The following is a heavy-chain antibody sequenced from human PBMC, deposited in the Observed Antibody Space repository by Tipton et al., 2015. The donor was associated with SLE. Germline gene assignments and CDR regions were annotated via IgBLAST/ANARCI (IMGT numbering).Heavy chain of an antibody. CDR2: IKSDGTYT. V-gene: IGHV3-74*01. CDR1: GFTFNNYW. Sequence: SLRLSCAASGFTFNNYWMHWVRQGPGKGLVCVSRIKSDGTYTDHAGFVKGRFTISRDNDKNTLYLHMNNLRAEDTAVYFCAKDGGAYDIDYWGQGTLVTVSS. D-gene: IGHD3-16*01. J-gene: IGHJ4*02. CDR3: AKDGGAYDIDY.